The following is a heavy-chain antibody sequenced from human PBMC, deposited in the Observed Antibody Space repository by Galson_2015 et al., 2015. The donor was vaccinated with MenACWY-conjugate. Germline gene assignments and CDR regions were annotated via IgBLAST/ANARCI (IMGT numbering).Heavy chain of an antibody. D-gene: IGHD6-19*01. Sequence: SLRLSCAASGFRFSTYWMSWVRQAPGKGLEWVANIKEDGSEKYYVDSVKGRFTISRDNATNSLYLQMNSLRAEDTAVYYCARVGVEWLGFYYFDYWGQGTLVTVSS. J-gene: IGHJ4*02. CDR3: ARVGVEWLGFYYFDY. CDR1: GFRFSTYW. CDR2: IKEDGSEK. V-gene: IGHV3-7*01.